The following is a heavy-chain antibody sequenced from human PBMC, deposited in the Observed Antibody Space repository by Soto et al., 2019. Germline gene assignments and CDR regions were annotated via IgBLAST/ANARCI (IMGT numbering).Heavy chain of an antibody. D-gene: IGHD3-9*01. CDR3: AKDPTYYDILTGYRYAFDI. V-gene: IGHV3-23*01. CDR2: ISGSGGST. Sequence: GGSLRLSCAASGFTFSRYAMSWVGQAPGKGLEWVSAISGSGGSTYYADSVKGRFTISRDNSKNTLYLQMNGLRAEDTAVYYCAKDPTYYDILTGYRYAFDIWGQGTMVTVSS. CDR1: GFTFSRYA. J-gene: IGHJ3*02.